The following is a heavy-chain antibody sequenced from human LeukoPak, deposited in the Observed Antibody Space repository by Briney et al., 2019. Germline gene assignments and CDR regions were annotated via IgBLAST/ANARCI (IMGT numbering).Heavy chain of an antibody. J-gene: IGHJ6*02. CDR1: GYTFTSYG. V-gene: IGHV1-18*01. D-gene: IGHD6-19*01. Sequence: ASVKVSCKASGYTFTSYGISWVRQAPGQGLEWMGWISAYNGDTNYAQKLRGRVTITTDTSTSTAYMELRSLRSDDAAAYYCASDGAVATYYYYGMDVWGQGTPVTVSS. CDR3: ASDGAVATYYYYGMDV. CDR2: ISAYNGDT.